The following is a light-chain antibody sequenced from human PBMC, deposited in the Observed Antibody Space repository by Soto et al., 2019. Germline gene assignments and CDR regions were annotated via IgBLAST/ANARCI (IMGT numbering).Light chain of an antibody. CDR1: QSITSRY. V-gene: IGKV3-20*01. Sequence: EIVVTQSPGTLSLSPGERATLTCRASQSITSRYLAWYQQKPAQAPRLLIYGASIRASGISDRFSGSGSGTDFTLTISSLEAEDFAVYYCQDHGSSARTFTFGPGTKVDI. CDR3: QDHGSSARTFT. CDR2: GAS. J-gene: IGKJ3*01.